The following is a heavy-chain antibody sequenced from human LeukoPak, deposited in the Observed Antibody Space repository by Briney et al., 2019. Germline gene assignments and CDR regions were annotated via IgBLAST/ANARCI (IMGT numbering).Heavy chain of an antibody. CDR3: ASIWSSYDSSGYQSRYGMDV. CDR1: GFTFSSYS. J-gene: IGHJ6*02. CDR2: ISSSSSYI. V-gene: IGHV3-21*01. D-gene: IGHD3-22*01. Sequence: GGSLRLSCAASGFTFSSYSMKWVRQAPGKGLEWVSSISSSSSYIYYADSVKGRFTISRDNAKNSLYLQMNSLRAEDTAVYYCASIWSSYDSSGYQSRYGMDVWGQGTTVTVSS.